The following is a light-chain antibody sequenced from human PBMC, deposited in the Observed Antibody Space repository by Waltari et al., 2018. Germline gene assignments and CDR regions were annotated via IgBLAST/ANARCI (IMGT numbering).Light chain of an antibody. Sequence: DIVMTQSPDSLAVSLGERATINCRSSQSVLYSSNNKNYLVWYQQKPGQPPKVLIYLASTRETGVPDRFSGRGSGTDFPLTLRRLQGEDVAVYYCQQYYSAPYSFGQGTKLEIK. V-gene: IGKV4-1*01. CDR1: QSVLYSSNNKNY. CDR3: QQYYSAPYS. J-gene: IGKJ2*03. CDR2: LAS.